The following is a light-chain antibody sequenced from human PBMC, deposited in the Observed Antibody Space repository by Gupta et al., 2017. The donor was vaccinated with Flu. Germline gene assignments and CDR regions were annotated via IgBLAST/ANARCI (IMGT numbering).Light chain of an antibody. CDR1: KLGDKY. CDR2: QDS. CDR3: QAWDSSTAHYV. Sequence: SSELTQPPSVSVSPGQTASITCSGGKLGDKYACWYQQKPGQSPVLVIYQDSKRPSGIPERFSGSNSGNTATLTISGTQAMDEADYYCQAWDSSTAHYVFGTGTKVTVL. V-gene: IGLV3-1*01. J-gene: IGLJ1*01.